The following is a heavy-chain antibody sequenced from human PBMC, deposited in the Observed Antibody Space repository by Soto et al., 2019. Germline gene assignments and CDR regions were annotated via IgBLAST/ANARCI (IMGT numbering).Heavy chain of an antibody. D-gene: IGHD3-22*01. CDR2: ISYGGGTT. J-gene: IGHJ4*02. Sequence: GESLRLSCAASGCTFSSYAMSWVRQAPGKGLEWVSAISYGGGTTYYADSVKGRFTISRDNSKNTLYLQMNSLRAEDTAVYYCAKNPGYYYDSTGYHFDYWGQGTLVTVSS. CDR1: GCTFSSYA. CDR3: AKNPGYYYDSTGYHFDY. V-gene: IGHV3-23*01.